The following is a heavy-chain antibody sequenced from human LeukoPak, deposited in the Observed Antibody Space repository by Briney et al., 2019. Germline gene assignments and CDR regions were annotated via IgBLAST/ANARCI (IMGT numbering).Heavy chain of an antibody. CDR1: GGSTSSYY. V-gene: IGHV4-59*01. CDR3: AKVGWIAAPNY. Sequence: PSETLSLTCTVSGGSTSSYYWSWIRQPPGKGLEWIGYIYSSGSTNYNPSLKSRVTISVETSKNQFSLKVNSVTAADTAVYYCAKVGWIAAPNYWGQGILVTVSS. J-gene: IGHJ4*02. CDR2: IYSSGST. D-gene: IGHD6-13*01.